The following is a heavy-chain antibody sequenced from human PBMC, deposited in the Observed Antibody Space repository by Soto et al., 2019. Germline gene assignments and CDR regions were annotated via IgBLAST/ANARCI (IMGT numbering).Heavy chain of an antibody. CDR3: ARGFPRIAAPDVSSDYLDY. D-gene: IGHD6-13*01. CDR1: GYTFTTNT. V-gene: IGHV1-3*04. J-gene: IGHJ4*02. CDR2: INTGNGNT. Sequence: ASVKVSCKTSGYTFTTNTMQWVRQAPGQGLEWIGWINTGNGNTRYSQKFQDRVTITSDTSANIAYMELSSLRAEDTAVYYCARGFPRIAAPDVSSDYLDYWGQGTLVTVSS.